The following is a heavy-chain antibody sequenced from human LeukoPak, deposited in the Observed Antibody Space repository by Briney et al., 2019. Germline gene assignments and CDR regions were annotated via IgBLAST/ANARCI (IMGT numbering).Heavy chain of an antibody. V-gene: IGHV4-34*01. J-gene: IGHJ4*02. CDR1: GGSFSGYY. D-gene: IGHD1-26*01. CDR3: ARGYRVVGATRPLYYFDY. CDR2: INHSGST. Sequence: TSETLSLTCAVYGGSFSGYYWSWIRQPPGKGLEWIGEINHSGSTNYNPSLKSRVTISVDTSKNQFSLRLSSVTAADTAMYYCARGYRVVGATRPLYYFDYWGQGTLVTVSS.